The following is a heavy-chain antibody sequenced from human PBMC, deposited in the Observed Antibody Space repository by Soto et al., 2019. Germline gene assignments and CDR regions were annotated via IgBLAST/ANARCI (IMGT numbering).Heavy chain of an antibody. CDR1: GFTFSRYW. CDR2: IDSYGSAT. D-gene: IGHD3-3*01. V-gene: IGHV3-74*01. CDR3: ARGWVEGLSRQPPTDY. J-gene: IGHJ4*02. Sequence: EVQLVESGGGLVQPGGSLRLSCAASGFTFSRYWMHWVRQAPGKGLVWVSRIDSYGSATSQVDSVEGRFTISRDNAKNTLYLQMNSLRDEDTAVYYCARGWVEGLSRQPPTDYWGQGTLVTVSS.